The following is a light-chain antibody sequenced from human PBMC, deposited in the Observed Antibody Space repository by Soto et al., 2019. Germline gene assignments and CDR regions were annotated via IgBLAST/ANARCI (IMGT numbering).Light chain of an antibody. Sequence: QSVLTQPPSVSGAPGQRVTISCTGSSSNIGAGYDVHWYQQLPGTAPKLYGNSNRPSGVPDRFSGSKSGTSASLAITGLQAEDEADYYCQSYDSSLSRVFGGGTQLTV. J-gene: IGLJ2*01. CDR1: SSNIGAGYD. V-gene: IGLV1-40*01. CDR2: GNS. CDR3: QSYDSSLSRV.